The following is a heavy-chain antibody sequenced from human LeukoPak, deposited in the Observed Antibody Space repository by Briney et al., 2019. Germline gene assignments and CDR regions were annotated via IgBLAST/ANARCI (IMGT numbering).Heavy chain of an antibody. CDR2: IFYSGTA. D-gene: IGHD6-13*01. V-gene: IGHV4-31*03. CDR3: AREVNEPASTDAFDI. Sequence: PSETLSLTCTVSGGSIASDNYFWSWIRQHPEKGLEWIGYIFYSGTAYYNPSLKSRVTISVDTSKNQFSLKLNSVIAADTAVYYCAREVNEPASTDAFDIWCQGTMVTVSS. J-gene: IGHJ3*02. CDR1: GGSIASDNYF.